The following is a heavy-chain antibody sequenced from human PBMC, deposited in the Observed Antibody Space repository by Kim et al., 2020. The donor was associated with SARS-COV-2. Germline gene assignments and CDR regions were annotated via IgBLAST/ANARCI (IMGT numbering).Heavy chain of an antibody. J-gene: IGHJ4*02. V-gene: IGHV4-31*03. D-gene: IGHD3-16*01. CDR3: ARLQGELPQYYFDY. CDR2: VFYSGST. CDR1: GGSISSGTYY. Sequence: SETLSLTCTVAGGSISSGTYYWSWIRQHPGKGLEWIGYVFYSGSTYYNPSLKSRLTISVDTSKNQFSLRLSSVTAADTAVYYCARLQGELPQYYFDYWGEGTLVTVSS.